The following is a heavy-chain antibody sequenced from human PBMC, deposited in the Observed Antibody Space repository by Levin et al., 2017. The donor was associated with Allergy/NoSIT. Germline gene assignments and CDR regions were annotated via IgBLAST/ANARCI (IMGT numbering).Heavy chain of an antibody. J-gene: IGHJ4*02. D-gene: IGHD3-3*01. CDR2: IYPSDSDS. CDR1: GYNFYTFW. CDR3: ARLRPDDYDYWSGYYGTSLFDY. Sequence: PGGSLRLSCKVSGYNFYTFWIGWVRQKPGKGLEWMGIIYPSDSDSRYNPSFQGHVTFSVDKATSTAYLRWNSLTTSDSAMYFCARLRPDDYDYWSGYYGTSLFDYWGQGAQVTVSS. V-gene: IGHV5-51*01.